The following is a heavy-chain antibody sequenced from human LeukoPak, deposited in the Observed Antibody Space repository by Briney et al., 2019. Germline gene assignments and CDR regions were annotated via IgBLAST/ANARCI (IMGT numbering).Heavy chain of an antibody. V-gene: IGHV3-23*01. CDR1: GFTFSSYG. D-gene: IGHD5-18*01. J-gene: IGHJ4*02. Sequence: GGSLRLSCAASGFTFSSYGMSWVRQAPGKGLEWVSAISGSGGSTYYADSVKGRFTISRDNSKNTLYLQMNSLRAEDTAVYYCAKDHDRGYSYGFDYWGQGTLVTVSS. CDR3: AKDHDRGYSYGFDY. CDR2: ISGSGGST.